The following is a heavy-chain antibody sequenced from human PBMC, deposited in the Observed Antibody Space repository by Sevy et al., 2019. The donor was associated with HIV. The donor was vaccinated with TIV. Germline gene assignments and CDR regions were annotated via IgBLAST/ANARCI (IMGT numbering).Heavy chain of an antibody. J-gene: IGHJ3*02. CDR3: ARDLGRITMIVVVISAFDI. V-gene: IGHV1-18*01. CDR1: GYTFTSYG. CDR2: ISAYNGNT. D-gene: IGHD3-22*01. Sequence: ASMKVSCKASGYTFTSYGISWVRQAPGQGLEWMGWISAYNGNTNYAQKLQGRVTMTTDTSTSTAYMELRSLRSDDTAVYYCARDLGRITMIVVVISAFDIWGQGTMVTVSS.